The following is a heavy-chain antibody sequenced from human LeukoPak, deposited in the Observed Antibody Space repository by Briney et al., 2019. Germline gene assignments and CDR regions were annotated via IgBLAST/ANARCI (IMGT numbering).Heavy chain of an antibody. CDR3: ARRLGRKGPFDY. Sequence: GESLKISCKGSGYSFSTYWIAWVRQMPGKGLEWMGIIYLGDSDTRYSPSFQGQVTLSADKSISTAYLQWSSLKASDTAMYYCARRLGRKGPFDYWGQGTLVTVSS. D-gene: IGHD1-26*01. V-gene: IGHV5-51*01. CDR2: IYLGDSDT. J-gene: IGHJ4*02. CDR1: GYSFSTYW.